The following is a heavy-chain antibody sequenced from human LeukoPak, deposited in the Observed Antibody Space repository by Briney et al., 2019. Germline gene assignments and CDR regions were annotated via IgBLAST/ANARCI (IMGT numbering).Heavy chain of an antibody. CDR3: ARDPSNTSGWYIYFDY. CDR1: GCTFKIYA. D-gene: IGHD6-19*01. V-gene: IGHV1-18*01. J-gene: IGHJ4*02. CDR2: ISTYNGDT. Sequence: GASVKVSCKASGCTFKIYAISWVRQAPGQGLEWMGWISTYNGDTKYAQKFQGRVTMTTDTSTSTAYMELRSLRSDDTAVYYCARDPSNTSGWYIYFDYWGQGALVTVSS.